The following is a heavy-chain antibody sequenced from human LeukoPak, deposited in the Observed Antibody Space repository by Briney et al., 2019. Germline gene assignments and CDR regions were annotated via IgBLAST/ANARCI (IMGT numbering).Heavy chain of an antibody. J-gene: IGHJ4*02. V-gene: IGHV1-46*01. D-gene: IGHD3-22*01. CDR1: GYTFTCYY. Sequence: ASVKVSCKASGYTFTCYYMHWVRQAPGQGLEWMGIINPSGGSTSYAQKFQGRVTMTRDMSTSTVYMELSSLRSEDTAVYYCARAYYYDSSGYYPAHFDYWGQGTLVTVSS. CDR2: INPSGGST. CDR3: ARAYYYDSSGYYPAHFDY.